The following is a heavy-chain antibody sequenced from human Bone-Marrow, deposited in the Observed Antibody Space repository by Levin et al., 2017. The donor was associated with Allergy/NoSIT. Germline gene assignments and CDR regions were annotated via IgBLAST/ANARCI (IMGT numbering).Heavy chain of an antibody. V-gene: IGHV3-30-3*01. CDR1: GFVFIRYA. Sequence: PGGSLRLSCATSGFVFIRYAMHWVRQAPGKGLEWVAVIPYDGNNKYYGDSVKGRFTISRDNSKNTLSLQMNSLRPDDTAMYFCVRTRIGYCSGGSCSLDLWGQGTLVTVSS. CDR2: IPYDGNNK. J-gene: IGHJ5*02. D-gene: IGHD2-8*02. CDR3: VRTRIGYCSGGSCSLDL.